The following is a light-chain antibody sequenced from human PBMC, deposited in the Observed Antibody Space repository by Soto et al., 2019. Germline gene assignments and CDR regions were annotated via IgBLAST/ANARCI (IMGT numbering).Light chain of an antibody. J-gene: IGLJ1*01. Sequence: QSALTQPASASGSPGQSITISCTGTSSDVGGYNYVSWYQQHPGKAPKLMIYEVSDRPSGVSDRFSGSKSGNTASLTISGLQAEDEADYYCSSYTISSTLVFGTGTKLTVL. CDR2: EVS. V-gene: IGLV2-14*01. CDR3: SSYTISSTLV. CDR1: SSDVGGYNY.